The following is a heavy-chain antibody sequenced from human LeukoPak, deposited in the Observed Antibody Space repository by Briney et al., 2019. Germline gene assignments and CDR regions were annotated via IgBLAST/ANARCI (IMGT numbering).Heavy chain of an antibody. Sequence: GGSLRLSCAASGFTFSSYSMNWVRQAPGKGLEWVSYISSSSSTIYYADSVEGRFTISRDNAKNSLYLQMNSLRAEDTAVYYCARDRDPYYDYVWGSDYWGQGTLVTVSS. CDR1: GFTFSSYS. V-gene: IGHV3-48*01. CDR3: ARDRDPYYDYVWGSDY. J-gene: IGHJ4*02. D-gene: IGHD3-16*01. CDR2: ISSSSSTI.